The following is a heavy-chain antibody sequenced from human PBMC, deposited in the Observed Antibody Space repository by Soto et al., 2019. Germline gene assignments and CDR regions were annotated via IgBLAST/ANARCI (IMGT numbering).Heavy chain of an antibody. CDR2: INPNSGGT. CDR1: GYTFSDHY. CDR3: VRGGPVAGPTSSEAYHPFDF. V-gene: IGHV1-2*02. Sequence: GASVKVSCKTSGYTFSDHYTHWVRQAPGQGLEWMGWINPNSGGTGYAEKFQGRVTMTRDTSISTAYMALNRLNSDDTAVYYCVRGGPVAGPTSSEAYHPFDFWGQGTLVTVSS. J-gene: IGHJ4*02. D-gene: IGHD6-19*01.